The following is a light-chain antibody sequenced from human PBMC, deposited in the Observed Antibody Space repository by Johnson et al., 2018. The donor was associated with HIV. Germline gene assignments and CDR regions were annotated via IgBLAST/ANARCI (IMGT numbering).Light chain of an antibody. Sequence: LTQPPSVSAAPGQKVTISCSGSSSNIGNNYVSWYQQLPGTAPKLLIYENNKRPSGIPDRFSGSKSGTSATLGITGLQTGDEADYYCGKWDSSLIAFYVFGTGTKVTVL. CDR2: ENN. CDR3: GKWDSSLIAFYV. J-gene: IGLJ1*01. V-gene: IGLV1-51*02. CDR1: SSNIGNNY.